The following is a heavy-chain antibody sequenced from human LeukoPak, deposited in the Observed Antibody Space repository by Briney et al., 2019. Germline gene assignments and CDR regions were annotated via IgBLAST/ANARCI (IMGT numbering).Heavy chain of an antibody. Sequence: ASVKVSCKASGYTFTSYYMHWVRQAPGQGLEWMGIINPSGGSTSYAQKFQGRVTMTRDTSTSTVYMELSSLRSEDTAVYYCARDPRVGSYYVGPDYWGQGTLVTVPS. J-gene: IGHJ4*02. CDR1: GYTFTSYY. CDR2: INPSGGST. CDR3: ARDPRVGSYYVGPDY. D-gene: IGHD1-26*01. V-gene: IGHV1-46*01.